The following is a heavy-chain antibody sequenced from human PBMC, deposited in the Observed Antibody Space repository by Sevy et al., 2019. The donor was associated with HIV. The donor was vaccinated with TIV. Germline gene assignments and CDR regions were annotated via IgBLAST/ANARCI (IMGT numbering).Heavy chain of an antibody. CDR2: ISTYSGET. CDR1: GYTFTTYP. V-gene: IGHV1-18*01. CDR3: ARDSDGSGNYYADYFDY. Sequence: ASVKVSCKASGYTFTTYPIGWVRQAPGQGLEWMGWISTYSGETRDAQKFQGRATMTTDTSTSTAYLELRSLRSDDTAVYYGARDSDGSGNYYADYFDYWGQGTLVTVSS. D-gene: IGHD3-22*01. J-gene: IGHJ4*02.